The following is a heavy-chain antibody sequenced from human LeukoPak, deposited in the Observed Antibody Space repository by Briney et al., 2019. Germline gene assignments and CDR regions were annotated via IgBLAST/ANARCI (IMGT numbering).Heavy chain of an antibody. V-gene: IGHV4-61*02. CDR3: ARDGSGWLNWFDP. J-gene: IGHJ5*02. D-gene: IGHD6-19*01. CDR1: AGSISSGTYY. CDR2: IYTSGST. Sequence: ASETLSLTCTVSAGSISSGTYYWSWLRQPAGKGLEWIGRIYTSGSTNYNPSLKSRVTISLDPSKNQFSLKLSSVTAADAAVYYCARDGSGWLNWFDPWGQGTLVTVSS.